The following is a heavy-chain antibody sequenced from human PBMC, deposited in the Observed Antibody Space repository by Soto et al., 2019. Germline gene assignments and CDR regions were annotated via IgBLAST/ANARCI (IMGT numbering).Heavy chain of an antibody. Sequence: QVQLVQSGAEVKKPGSSVKVSCKASGGTFSSYAISWVRQAPGQGLEWMGGIIPIFGTANYAQKFKGRVTITADESTSTAYMELSSLRSEDTAVYYCARLIAVAGTQVGWFDPWGQGTLVTVSS. V-gene: IGHV1-69*01. D-gene: IGHD6-19*01. J-gene: IGHJ5*02. CDR1: GGTFSSYA. CDR3: ARLIAVAGTQVGWFDP. CDR2: IIPIFGTA.